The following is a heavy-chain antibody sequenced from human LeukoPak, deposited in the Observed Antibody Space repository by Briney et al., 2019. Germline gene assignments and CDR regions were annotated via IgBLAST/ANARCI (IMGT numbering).Heavy chain of an antibody. D-gene: IGHD6-6*01. Sequence: SETLSLTCTVSGGSISSYHWNWIRQPPGKGLEWIGYISHSGSTNYSPSLKSRVTISLDTSKSQFSLKLSSVTAADTAVYYCASMTYSSSSMFFDYWGQGTLVTVSS. CDR2: ISHSGST. CDR1: GGSISSYH. CDR3: ASMTYSSSSMFFDY. V-gene: IGHV4-59*08. J-gene: IGHJ4*02.